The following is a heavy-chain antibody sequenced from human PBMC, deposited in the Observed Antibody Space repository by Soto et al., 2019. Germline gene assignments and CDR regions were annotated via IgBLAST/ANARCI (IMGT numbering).Heavy chain of an antibody. CDR2: ISATGGST. CDR3: AKDRLAGNFDY. Sequence: EVQVLDSGGGLVQPGGSLRLSCAASGFTFNNYAMNWVRQAPGKGLEWVATISATGGSTYYADSVKGRFTISRDNSKNTLYLQMNGLRVYYTAVYYYAKDRLAGNFDYWGQGTQVTVSS. V-gene: IGHV3-23*01. CDR1: GFTFNNYA. J-gene: IGHJ4*02.